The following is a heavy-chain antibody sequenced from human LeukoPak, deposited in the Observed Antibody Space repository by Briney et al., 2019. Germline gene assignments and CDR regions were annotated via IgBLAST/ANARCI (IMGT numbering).Heavy chain of an antibody. CDR3: ARDRFWTDYYYYIDV. D-gene: IGHD3/OR15-3a*01. V-gene: IGHV3-11*04. Sequence: GGSLRLSCAASRFTFSDYYMTWIRQAPGKGLEWVSYISSTGATIYYADSVKGRFTISRDNAKNSLYLQMSSLRAEDTAVYYCARDRFWTDYYYYIDVWGKGTTVTVSS. J-gene: IGHJ6*03. CDR1: RFTFSDYY. CDR2: ISSTGATI.